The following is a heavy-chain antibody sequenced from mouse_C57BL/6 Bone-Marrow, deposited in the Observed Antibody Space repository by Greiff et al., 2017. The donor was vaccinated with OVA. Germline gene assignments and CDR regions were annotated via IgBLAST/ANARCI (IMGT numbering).Heavy chain of an antibody. Sequence: EVKVIESGGGLVQPGESLKLSCESNEYEFPSHDMSWVRKTPEKRLVLVAAINSDGGSTYYPDTMERRFIISRDNTKKPLYLQRSRLRSEDTALYDCARQGLRRRDYWGQGTTLTVSS. J-gene: IGHJ2*01. D-gene: IGHD2-4*01. CDR3: ARQGLRRRDY. CDR2: INSDGGST. V-gene: IGHV5-2*01. CDR1: EYEFPSHD.